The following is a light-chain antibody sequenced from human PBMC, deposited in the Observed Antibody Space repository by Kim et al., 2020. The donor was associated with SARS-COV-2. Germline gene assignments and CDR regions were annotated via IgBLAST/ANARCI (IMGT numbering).Light chain of an antibody. J-gene: IGLJ2*01. Sequence: ALVQTVRSTCQGDSLRSYYASWYQQKQGQAPVLVIYGKNNRPSGIPDRFSGSSSGNTASLTITGAQAEDEADYYCNSRDSSGNHLVFGGGTQLTVL. CDR2: GKN. V-gene: IGLV3-19*01. CDR3: NSRDSSGNHLV. CDR1: SLRSYY.